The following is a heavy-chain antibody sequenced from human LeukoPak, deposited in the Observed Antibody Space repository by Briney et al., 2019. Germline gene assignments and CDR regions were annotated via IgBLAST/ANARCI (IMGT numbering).Heavy chain of an antibody. CDR3: ARTFRSFWLELAY. CDR2: INPNSGGT. J-gene: IGHJ4*02. CDR1: GYTFTGYY. Sequence: GASVKVSCKASGYTFTGYYMHWVRQAPGQGLEWMGWINPNSGGTNYAQKFQGWVTMTRDTSISTAYMELSRLRSDDTAVYYCARTFRSFWLELAYWGQGTLVTVSS. D-gene: IGHD1-7*01. V-gene: IGHV1-2*04.